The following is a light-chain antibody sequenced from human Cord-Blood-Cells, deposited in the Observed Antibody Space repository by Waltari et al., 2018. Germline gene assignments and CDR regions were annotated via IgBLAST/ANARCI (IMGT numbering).Light chain of an antibody. V-gene: IGKV3-20*01. J-gene: IGKJ1*01. CDR1: QRVSSSY. CDR2: GAS. Sequence: ELVLTQSPGTLSLSPGESATLSCRASQRVSSSYLAWYQQKPGQAPRLLIYGASSRATGIPDRFSGSGSGTDFTLTISRLEPEDFAVYYCQQYGSSWTFGQGTKVEIK. CDR3: QQYGSSWT.